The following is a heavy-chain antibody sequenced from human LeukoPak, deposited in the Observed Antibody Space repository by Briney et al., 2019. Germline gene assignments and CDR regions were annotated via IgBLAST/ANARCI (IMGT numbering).Heavy chain of an antibody. D-gene: IGHD3-16*01. CDR3: ARAVGPFDY. CDR1: GFTFSTYG. CDR2: IWPDGSYK. J-gene: IGHJ4*02. Sequence: GGSLRLSCATSGFTFSTYGIHWVRDAPGKGLEWVAAIWPDGSYKYYADSVKGRFTISRDNSKNTVYLQMNTLRDEDTAVYYCARAVGPFDYWGQGTLVTVSS. V-gene: IGHV3-33*01.